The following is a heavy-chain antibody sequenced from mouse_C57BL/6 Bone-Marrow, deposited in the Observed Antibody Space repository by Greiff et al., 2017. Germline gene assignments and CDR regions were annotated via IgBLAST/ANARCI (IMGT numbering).Heavy chain of an antibody. CDR3: ARSWDYYAMDY. CDR2: ISDGGSYT. CDR1: GFTFSSYA. V-gene: IGHV5-4*01. Sequence: EVLLVESGGGLVKPGGSLKLSCAASGFTFSSYAMSWVRQTPEKRLEWVATISDGGSYTYYPDNVKGRFTISRDNAKNNLYLQMSHLKSEDTAMYYCARSWDYYAMDYWGQGTSVTVSS. D-gene: IGHD4-1*01. J-gene: IGHJ4*01.